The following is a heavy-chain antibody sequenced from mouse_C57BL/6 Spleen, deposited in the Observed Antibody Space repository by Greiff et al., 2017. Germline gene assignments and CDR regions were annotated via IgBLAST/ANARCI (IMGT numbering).Heavy chain of an antibody. CDR2: INPYNGDT. CDR1: GYSFTGYF. Sequence: VQLQQSGPELVKPGDSVKISCKASGYSFTGYFMNWVMQSHGKSLEWIGRINPYNGDTFYNQKFKGKATLTVDKSSSTAHMALRSLTSEDSAVYYCARWDYYGSPYAMDYWGQGTSVTVSS. CDR3: ARWDYYGSPYAMDY. V-gene: IGHV1-20*01. D-gene: IGHD1-1*01. J-gene: IGHJ4*01.